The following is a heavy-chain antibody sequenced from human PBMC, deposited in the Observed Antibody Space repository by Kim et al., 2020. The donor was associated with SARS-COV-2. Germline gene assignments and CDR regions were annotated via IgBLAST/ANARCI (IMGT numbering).Heavy chain of an antibody. CDR2: ISSSSSTI. V-gene: IGHV3-48*04. CDR1: GFTFSSYS. D-gene: IGHD4-17*01. Sequence: GGSLRLSCAASGFTFSSYSMNWVRQAPGKGLEWVSYISSSSSTIYYADSVKGRFTISRDNAKNSLYLQMNSLRAEDTAVYYCARDHLVWDGDYVHGMDVWGQGTTVTVSS. J-gene: IGHJ6*02. CDR3: ARDHLVWDGDYVHGMDV.